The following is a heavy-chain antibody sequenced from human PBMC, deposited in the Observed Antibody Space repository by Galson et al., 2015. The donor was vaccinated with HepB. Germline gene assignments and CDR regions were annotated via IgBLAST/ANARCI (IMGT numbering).Heavy chain of an antibody. CDR2: INYSGAT. V-gene: IGHV4-34*01. CDR1: GGSLSGCS. D-gene: IGHD3-22*01. J-gene: IGHJ6*03. CDR3: ARAQGGVSMIAVVVTSAYYYMDV. Sequence: ETLSLTCGVYGGSLSGCSWNWVRQSPGKGLEWIGEINYSGATKYNPSLKSRVTMSVDTSKNQFSLKLSSVTAADTALYFCARAQGGVSMIAVVVTSAYYYMDVWSKGATVTVSS.